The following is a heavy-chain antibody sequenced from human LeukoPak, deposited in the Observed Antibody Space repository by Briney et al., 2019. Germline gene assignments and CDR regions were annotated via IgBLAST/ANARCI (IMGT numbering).Heavy chain of an antibody. Sequence: KPGGSLRLSCAASGFTFSSYAMSWVRQAPGKGLEWVGRIKSKTDGGTTDYAAPVKGRFTISRDDSKNTLYLQMNSLKTEDTAVYYCTTEQLGWYGGNWFDPWGQGTLVTVSS. D-gene: IGHD6-19*01. V-gene: IGHV3-15*01. J-gene: IGHJ5*02. CDR2: IKSKTDGGTT. CDR3: TTEQLGWYGGNWFDP. CDR1: GFTFSSYA.